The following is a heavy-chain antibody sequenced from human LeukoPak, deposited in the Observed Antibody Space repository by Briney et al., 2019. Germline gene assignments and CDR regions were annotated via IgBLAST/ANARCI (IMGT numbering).Heavy chain of an antibody. V-gene: IGHV1-18*01. J-gene: IGHJ3*02. CDR3: AREDEVYYDSSGYSDDAFDI. CDR2: ISAYNGNT. CDR1: GYTFTSYG. D-gene: IGHD3-22*01. Sequence: GASVKVSCKASGYTFTSYGISWVRQAPGQGLEWMGWISAYNGNTNYAQKLQGRVTMTTDTSTSTVYMELSSLRSEDTAVYYCAREDEVYYDSSGYSDDAFDIWGQGTMVTVSS.